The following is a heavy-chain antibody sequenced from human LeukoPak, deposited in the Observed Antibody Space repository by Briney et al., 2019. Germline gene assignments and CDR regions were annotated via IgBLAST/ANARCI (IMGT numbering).Heavy chain of an antibody. V-gene: IGHV3-7*03. CDR3: AKGAPVTTNYFDY. Sequence: QPGGSLRLSCAASGFTFSNYWMSWVRQAPGKGLEWVASIKQDGGEKYYVDSVKGRFTISRDNAKNSLYLQMNSLRAEDTAVYYCAKGAPVTTNYFDYWGQGTLVTVSS. CDR2: IKQDGGEK. J-gene: IGHJ4*02. D-gene: IGHD4-17*01. CDR1: GFTFSNYW.